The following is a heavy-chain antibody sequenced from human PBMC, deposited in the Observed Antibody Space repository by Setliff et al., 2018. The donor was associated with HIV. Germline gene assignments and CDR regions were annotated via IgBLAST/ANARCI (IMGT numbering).Heavy chain of an antibody. CDR1: GGTFSSYG. V-gene: IGHV1-18*01. Sequence: ASVKVSCKASGGTFSSYGISWVRQAPGQGLEWMGWISAYNGNTNYAQKLQGRVTMTTDTSTSTAYMELRSLRSDDTAVYYCARGPPIVVVPAALLTLDYWGQGTLVTVSS. D-gene: IGHD2-2*01. CDR2: ISAYNGNT. J-gene: IGHJ4*02. CDR3: ARGPPIVVVPAALLTLDY.